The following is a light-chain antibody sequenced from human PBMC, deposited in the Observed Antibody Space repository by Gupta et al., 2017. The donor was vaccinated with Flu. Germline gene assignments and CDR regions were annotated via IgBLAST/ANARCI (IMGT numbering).Light chain of an antibody. CDR1: ALPKKH. Sequence: SYEVTQPPSVSVSPGQTARITCSGDALPKKHVYWFQQKSGHAPVVVIYQDIKRPPAIPERFSGSTSATMATLTISGAQVEDEGDYYCLSPDSSGDLWVFGAGTKLTVL. J-gene: IGLJ3*02. CDR2: QDI. V-gene: IGLV3-10*01. CDR3: LSPDSSGDLWV.